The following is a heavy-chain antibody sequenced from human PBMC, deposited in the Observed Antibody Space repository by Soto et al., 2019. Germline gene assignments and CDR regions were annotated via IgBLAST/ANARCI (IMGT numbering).Heavy chain of an antibody. V-gene: IGHV3-23*01. CDR1: GFTFKNYA. D-gene: IGHD3-10*01. CDR2: IDGRTDNT. Sequence: DVHLLESGGAVVQPGDSLRLSCAASGFTFKNYAMNWVRRAPGRGLEWVSTIDGRTDNTHYADSVRGRFVISRDHSKNTVYLQLNSLRAEDTAVYYCATRLTSHFDSWGQGTLVTVSS. J-gene: IGHJ4*02. CDR3: ATRLTSHFDS.